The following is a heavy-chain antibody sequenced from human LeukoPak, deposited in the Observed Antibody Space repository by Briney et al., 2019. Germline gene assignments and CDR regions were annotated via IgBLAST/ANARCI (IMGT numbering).Heavy chain of an antibody. CDR1: GYTFTGYY. V-gene: IGHV1-2*02. CDR2: INPNSGGT. CDR3: ARTGIAAAKNNWIDP. J-gene: IGHJ5*02. D-gene: IGHD6-13*01. Sequence: ASVKVSCKASGYTFTGYYMHWVRQAPGQGLEWMGWINPNSGGTNYAQKFQGRVTMTRDTSISTAYMELSRLRSDDTAVYYCARTGIAAAKNNWIDPWGQGTLVTVSS.